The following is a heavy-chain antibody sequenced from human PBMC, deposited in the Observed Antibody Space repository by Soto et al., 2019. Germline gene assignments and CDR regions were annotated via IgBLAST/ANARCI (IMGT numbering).Heavy chain of an antibody. Sequence: QIQLVQSGAEVKKAGASVKVSCKASGYTFTNYGISWVRQALGQGLEWMGWISAYNDNTNYAQKFQGRVTLTTDTSTTTDYMELRSLTSGDTAVYYCASDGYCYGAGSYSPARYCGMDVWGQGTTVTVFS. J-gene: IGHJ6*02. D-gene: IGHD3-10*01. V-gene: IGHV1-18*01. CDR3: ASDGYCYGAGSYSPARYCGMDV. CDR1: GYTFTNYG. CDR2: ISAYNDNT.